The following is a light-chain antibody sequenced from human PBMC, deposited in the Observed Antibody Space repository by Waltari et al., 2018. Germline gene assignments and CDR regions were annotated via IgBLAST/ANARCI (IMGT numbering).Light chain of an antibody. CDR3: QQYYITPPT. CDR2: WAS. Sequence: DIVMTQSPASLAVSLGERATIHCKSSQSVLYSSNNKNYFAWFQQRPGQPPKLLIYWASTRESGVPDRFSGSGSGTDFTLTISSLQAEDVAVYYCQQYYITPPTFGGGTKVEIK. V-gene: IGKV4-1*01. J-gene: IGKJ4*01. CDR1: QSVLYSSNNKNY.